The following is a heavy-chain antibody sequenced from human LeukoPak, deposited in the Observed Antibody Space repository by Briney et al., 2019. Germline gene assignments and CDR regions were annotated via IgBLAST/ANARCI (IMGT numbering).Heavy chain of an antibody. J-gene: IGHJ4*02. V-gene: IGHV3-30*18. Sequence: GRSLRLSCAASGFTFSSYGMHWVRQAPGKGLEWVALISFDGSNQYYADSVKGRFTISRDNSKNTLYLQMSSLRAEDTAVYYCAKPPEVGATVAYFDYWGQGTLVTVSS. CDR2: ISFDGSNQ. CDR1: GFTFSSYG. CDR3: AKPPEVGATVAYFDY. D-gene: IGHD1-26*01.